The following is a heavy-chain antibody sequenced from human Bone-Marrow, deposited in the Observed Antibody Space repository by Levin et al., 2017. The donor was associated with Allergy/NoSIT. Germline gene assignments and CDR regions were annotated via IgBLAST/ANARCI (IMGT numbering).Heavy chain of an antibody. CDR2: LSSSSTYI. CDR1: GFTFSTYS. D-gene: IGHD5-12*01. J-gene: IGHJ4*02. V-gene: IGHV3-21*01. Sequence: ASVKVSCAAAGFTFSTYSVNWVRQAPGKGLEWVSSLSSSSTYIYYADSVKGRFTISRDNAKNSLYLQMNSLRAEDTAVYYCARGPDIVTTKYYFDYWGQGTLVTVSS. CDR3: ARGPDIVTTKYYFDY.